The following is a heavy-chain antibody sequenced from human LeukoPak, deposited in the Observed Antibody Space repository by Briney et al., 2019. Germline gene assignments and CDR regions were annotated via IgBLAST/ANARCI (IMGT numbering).Heavy chain of an antibody. Sequence: ASVKVSCKASGYPFTGYYIHWVRQAPGQGLEWMGWINSNSGGTNYAQKFQGRVTMTRDTSISTAYMELSRLRSDDTAVYYCARGPSQIMENYMDVWGIGTTVTVSS. CDR2: INSNSGGT. J-gene: IGHJ6*03. CDR3: ARGPSQIMENYMDV. D-gene: IGHD3-16*01. CDR1: GYPFTGYY. V-gene: IGHV1-2*02.